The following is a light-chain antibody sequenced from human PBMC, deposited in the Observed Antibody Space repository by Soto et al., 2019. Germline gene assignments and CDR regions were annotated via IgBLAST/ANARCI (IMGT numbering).Light chain of an antibody. J-gene: IGLJ2*01. V-gene: IGLV2-14*01. CDR2: DVS. CDR1: SSDVGGYNY. Sequence: QSALTQPASVSGSPGQSITISCTGTSSDVGGYNYVSWYQQHPGKAPKLMIYDVSNRPSGVSNRFSGSKSDNTASLTISGLQAEDEADYYCSSYTSSSTRVFGGGTKLTDL. CDR3: SSYTSSSTRV.